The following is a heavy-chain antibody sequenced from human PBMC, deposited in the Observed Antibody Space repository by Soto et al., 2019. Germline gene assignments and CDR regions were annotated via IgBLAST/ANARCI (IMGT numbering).Heavy chain of an antibody. D-gene: IGHD1-26*01. V-gene: IGHV3-30-3*01. CDR1: GFTFSSYA. CDR2: ISYDGSNK. J-gene: IGHJ6*02. Sequence: GGSLRLSCAASGFTFSSYAMHWVRQAPGKGLEWVAVISYDGSNKYYADSVKGRFTISRDNSKNTLYLQMNSLRAEDTAVYYCARDLSPYSGSYPMKYYYYGMDVWGQGTTVTVS. CDR3: ARDLSPYSGSYPMKYYYYGMDV.